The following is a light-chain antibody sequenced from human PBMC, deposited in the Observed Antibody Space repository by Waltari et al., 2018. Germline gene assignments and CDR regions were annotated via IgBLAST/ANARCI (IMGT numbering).Light chain of an antibody. CDR2: GKN. V-gene: IGLV3-19*01. J-gene: IGLJ2*01. Sequence: SSELSQDPAVSVALGQPVRFTCQGDSLRLSYASWCRQKPGHSPVLLIYGKNNRPSGIPDRFSASSSGNTASLTISGARAEDEGDYYCNTREISGDVVFGGGTKLTVL. CDR3: NTREISGDVV. CDR1: SLRLSY.